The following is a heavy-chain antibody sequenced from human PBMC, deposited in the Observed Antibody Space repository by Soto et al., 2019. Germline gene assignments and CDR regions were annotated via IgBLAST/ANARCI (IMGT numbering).Heavy chain of an antibody. CDR1: GLTFSDYG. V-gene: IGHV3-30-3*01. J-gene: IGHJ6*02. Sequence: GGSLRLPCLASGLTFSDYGMHWVGHAPGKGLEWVALPSSTESNTYYADSVRCRFIISSDISNSTLFLQMNSRRPDDTAVYYCARAQSYTATYVKKHNHPPRCYYGLDIWDHETTVTVSS. D-gene: IGHD3-10*02. CDR3: ARAQSYTATYVKKHNHPPRCYYGLDI. CDR2: PSSTESNT.